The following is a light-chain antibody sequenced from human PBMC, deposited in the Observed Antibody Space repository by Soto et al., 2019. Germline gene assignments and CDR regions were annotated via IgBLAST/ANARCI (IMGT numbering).Light chain of an antibody. Sequence: DIQMTQSPSSLSASVGGRVTITCRASQGIGSDLGWYQQKPGKAPKRLIYAASSLQSGVPSRFSGRGSGTEFTLTFSSLQPEDFATYYCLQHNSYPPTFGGGTKVEIK. CDR3: LQHNSYPPT. J-gene: IGKJ4*01. CDR1: QGIGSD. V-gene: IGKV1-17*01. CDR2: AAS.